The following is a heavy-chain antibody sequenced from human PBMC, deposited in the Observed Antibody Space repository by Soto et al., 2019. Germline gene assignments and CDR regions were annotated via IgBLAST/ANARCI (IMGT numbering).Heavy chain of an antibody. D-gene: IGHD1-1*01. V-gene: IGHV1-3*01. CDR2: INAGNGNT. CDR3: AREFATGTPRPGAFDY. CDR1: GYTFTSYA. J-gene: IGHJ4*02. Sequence: ASVKVSCKASGYTFTSYAMHWVRQAPGQRLEWMGWINAGNGNTKYSQKFQGRVTITRDTSASTAYMELSSLRSEDTAVYYCAREFATGTPRPGAFDYWGQGTLVTVSS.